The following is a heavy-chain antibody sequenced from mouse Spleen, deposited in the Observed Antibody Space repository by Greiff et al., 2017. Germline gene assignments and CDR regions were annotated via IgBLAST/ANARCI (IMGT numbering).Heavy chain of an antibody. J-gene: IGHJ2*01. CDR3: ARHRTSYYFDY. Sequence: EVMLVESGGGLVKPGGSLKLSCAASGFTFSSYAMSWVRQTPEKRLEWVATISSGGSYTYYPDSVKGRFTISRDNAKNTLYLQMSSLRSEDTAMYYCARHRTSYYFDYWGQGTTLTVSS. V-gene: IGHV5-9-1*01. CDR1: GFTFSSYA. CDR2: ISSGGSYT.